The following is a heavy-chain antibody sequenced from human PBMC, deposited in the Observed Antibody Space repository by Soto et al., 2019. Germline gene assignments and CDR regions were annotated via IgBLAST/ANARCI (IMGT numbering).Heavy chain of an antibody. CDR3: ARWMRSGGYFRSFDL. D-gene: IGHD2-15*01. V-gene: IGHV4-30-2*01. CDR1: GGSISGGAYS. J-gene: IGHJ6*02. Sequence: SETLSLTCAVSGGSISGGAYSWSWLRQPPGRGLEWIGFISHTGITYYNPSLKSRVTISVDISKNQFSLNLSSVIAADTAVYYCARWMRSGGYFRSFDLWGQGTRVTVS. CDR2: ISHTGIT.